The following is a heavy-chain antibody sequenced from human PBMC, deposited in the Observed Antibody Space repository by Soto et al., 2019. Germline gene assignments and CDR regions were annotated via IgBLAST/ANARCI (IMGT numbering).Heavy chain of an antibody. Sequence: GGSLRLSCTVSGFTFDDYAMSWIRQAPGKGLRGVGFISSQGFGATTAYAAPVERRFTISTDESKTIAYLQMNRLKAADTAVYFCALVYFYDSSADYYFDYWGQGTLVTVSS. D-gene: IGHD3-22*01. V-gene: IGHV3-49*03. CDR2: ISSQGFGATT. CDR3: ALVYFYDSSADYYFDY. J-gene: IGHJ4*02. CDR1: GFTFDDYA.